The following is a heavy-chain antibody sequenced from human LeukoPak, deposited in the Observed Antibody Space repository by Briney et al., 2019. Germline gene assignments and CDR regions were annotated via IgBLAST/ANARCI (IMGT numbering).Heavy chain of an antibody. V-gene: IGHV3-30*18. CDR1: GFAFSDYW. Sequence: GGSLRLSCAASGFAFSDYWLSWVRQAPGKGLEWVAVISYDGSNKYYADSVKGRFTISRDNSKNTLYLQMNSLRAEDTAVYYCAKAVDTAQTTDYWGQGTLVTVSS. CDR2: ISYDGSNK. J-gene: IGHJ4*02. CDR3: AKAVDTAQTTDY. D-gene: IGHD5-18*01.